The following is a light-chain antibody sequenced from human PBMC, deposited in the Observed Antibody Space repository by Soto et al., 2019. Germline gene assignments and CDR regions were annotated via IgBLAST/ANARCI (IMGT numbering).Light chain of an antibody. CDR3: QQYGSSPFT. Sequence: EVMLTQSPGTLSLYPRERATLSCRASQSVSSSYLAWYQLKPGQAPRLLIYGASSRATGIPDRFSVSGSGTDFTLTISRLEPEDFAVYYCQQYGSSPFTFGQGTRLEIK. J-gene: IGKJ5*01. CDR2: GAS. CDR1: QSVSSSY. V-gene: IGKV3-20*01.